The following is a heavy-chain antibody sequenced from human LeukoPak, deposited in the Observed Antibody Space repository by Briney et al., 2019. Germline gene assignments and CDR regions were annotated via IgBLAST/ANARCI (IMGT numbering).Heavy chain of an antibody. D-gene: IGHD5-24*01. CDR2: INRSGST. CDR1: GGSFCGYY. CDR3: ARGRDPY. Sequence: NPSETLSLTCAVYGGSFCGYYWTWLRQPPGRGLEWIGEINRSGSTNYNPSLKSRVTISVDTSKSQFSLKLNSVTAADTAMYYCARGRDPYWGQGTLVTVSS. V-gene: IGHV4-34*01. J-gene: IGHJ4*02.